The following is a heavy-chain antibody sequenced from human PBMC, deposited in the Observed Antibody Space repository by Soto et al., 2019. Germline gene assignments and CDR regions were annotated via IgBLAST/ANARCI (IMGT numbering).Heavy chain of an antibody. CDR2: INGRGNYI. CDR1: GFTFSTYT. Sequence: FLRLSCASSGFTFSTYTMNWVRQAPGKGLEWVSSINGRGNYIYYAESVKGRFTISRDNAKNSLYLQMDRLRAEDTALYYCVREDGKVGTNSAFDYWGRGALVTVSS. V-gene: IGHV3-21*01. J-gene: IGHJ4*02. CDR3: VREDGKVGTNSAFDY. D-gene: IGHD1-26*01.